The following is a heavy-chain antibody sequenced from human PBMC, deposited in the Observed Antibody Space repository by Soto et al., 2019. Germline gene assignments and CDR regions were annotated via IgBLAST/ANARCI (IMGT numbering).Heavy chain of an antibody. CDR3: ARDTHGSGTPPLGLYGMDV. CDR2: ISSSSSYI. Sequence: GGSLRLSCAASGFTFSSYSMNWVRQAPGKGLEWVSSISSSSSYIYYADSVKGRFTISRDNAKNSLYLQMNSLRAEDTAVYYCARDTHGSGTPPLGLYGMDVWGQGTKVSV. D-gene: IGHD3-10*01. V-gene: IGHV3-21*01. J-gene: IGHJ6*02. CDR1: GFTFSSYS.